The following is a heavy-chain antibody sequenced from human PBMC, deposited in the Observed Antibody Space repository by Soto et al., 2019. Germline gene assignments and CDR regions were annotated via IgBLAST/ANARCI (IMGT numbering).Heavy chain of an antibody. V-gene: IGHV1-18*04. D-gene: IGHD2-2*02. CDR3: AREGGRYCSSTSCYRQSHFDY. CDR2: ISAYNGNT. J-gene: IGHJ4*02. CDR1: GYTFTSYG. Sequence: ASVKVSCKASGYTFTSYGISWVRQAPGQGLEWMGWISAYNGNTNYAQKLQGRVTMTTDTSTSTAYMELRSLRSDDTAVYYCAREGGRYCSSTSCYRQSHFDYWGQGTLVTAPQ.